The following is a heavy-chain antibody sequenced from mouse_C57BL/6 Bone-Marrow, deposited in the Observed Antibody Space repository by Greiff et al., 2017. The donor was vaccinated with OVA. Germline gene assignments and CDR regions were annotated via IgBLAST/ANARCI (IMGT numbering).Heavy chain of an antibody. CDR1: GYTFTSYW. Sequence: QVQLQQPGAELVMPGASVKLSCKASGYTFTSYWMHWVKQRPGQCLEWIGEIDPSDSYTNYNQKFKGKSTLTVDKSSSTASMQLSSLTSEDSAVYYCAREGYYYGSSLWYFDVWGTGTTVTVSS. V-gene: IGHV1-69*01. CDR3: AREGYYYGSSLWYFDV. J-gene: IGHJ1*03. D-gene: IGHD1-1*01. CDR2: IDPSDSYT.